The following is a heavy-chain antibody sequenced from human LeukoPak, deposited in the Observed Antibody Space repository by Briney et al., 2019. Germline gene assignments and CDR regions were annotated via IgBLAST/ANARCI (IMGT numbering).Heavy chain of an antibody. D-gene: IGHD4-17*01. J-gene: IGHJ4*02. CDR3: ARAVDYGDYVDY. Sequence: GASVKVSCKASGYTFTGYYMHWVRQAPGQGLEWMGRINPNSGGTNYAQKFQGRVTMTRDTSISTGYMELSRLRSDDTAVYYCARAVDYGDYVDYWGQGTLVTVSS. CDR2: INPNSGGT. CDR1: GYTFTGYY. V-gene: IGHV1-2*06.